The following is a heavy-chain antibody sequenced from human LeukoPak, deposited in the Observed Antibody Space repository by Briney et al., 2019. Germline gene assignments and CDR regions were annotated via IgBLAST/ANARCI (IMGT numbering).Heavy chain of an antibody. V-gene: IGHV3-23*01. CDR2: ISGSGGST. CDR1: GFTFSSYA. J-gene: IGHJ5*02. D-gene: IGHD6-19*01. Sequence: GESLRLSCAASGFTFSSYAMSWVRQAPGKGLEWVSAISGSGGSTYYADSVKGRFTISRDNSKNTLYLQMNSLRAEDTAVYYCAKDRDSSGWSPPLNWFDPWGQGTLVTVSS. CDR3: AKDRDSSGWSPPLNWFDP.